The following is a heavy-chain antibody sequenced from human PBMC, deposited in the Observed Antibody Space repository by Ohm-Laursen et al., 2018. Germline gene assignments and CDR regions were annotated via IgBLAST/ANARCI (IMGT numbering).Heavy chain of an antibody. D-gene: IGHD2-2*01. CDR1: GDSVSSGGYY. V-gene: IGHV4-61*08. CDR3: ARQEGYCSSTSCYEVWFDP. CDR2: INYSGNT. Sequence: GTLSLTWSVSGDSVSSGGYYWTWIRQPPGKGLEWIGHINYSGNTNYNPSLKSRVTISVDTSKNQFSLKLSSVTAADTAVYYCARQEGYCSSTSCYEVWFDPWGQGTLVTVSS. J-gene: IGHJ5*02.